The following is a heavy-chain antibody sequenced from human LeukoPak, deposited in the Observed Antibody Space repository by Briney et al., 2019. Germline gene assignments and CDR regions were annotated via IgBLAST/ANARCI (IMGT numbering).Heavy chain of an antibody. D-gene: IGHD1-1*01. CDR1: GGSISSGGYY. Sequence: SETLSLTCTVSGGSISSGGYYWSWIRQHPGKGLEWIGYIHYSGSTYYNPSLKSQVSISVDTSKNQFSLKLSSVTAADTAVYYCARSRYNPHLFDYWGQGTLVTVSS. CDR2: IHYSGST. J-gene: IGHJ4*02. V-gene: IGHV4-31*01. CDR3: ARSRYNPHLFDY.